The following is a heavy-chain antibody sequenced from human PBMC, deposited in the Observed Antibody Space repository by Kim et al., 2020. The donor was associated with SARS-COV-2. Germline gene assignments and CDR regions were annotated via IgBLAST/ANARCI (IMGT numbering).Heavy chain of an antibody. CDR1: GGSVSSGSYY. V-gene: IGHV4-61*01. D-gene: IGHD1-1*01. J-gene: IGHJ6*02. CDR3: ARAGTSVIHYYYYGMDV. CDR2: IYYSGST. Sequence: SETLSLTCTVSGGSVSSGSYYWSWIRQPPGKGLEWIGYIYYSGSTNYNPSLKSRVTISVDTSKNQFSLKLSSVTAADTAVYYCARAGTSVIHYYYYGMDVWGQGTTVTVSS.